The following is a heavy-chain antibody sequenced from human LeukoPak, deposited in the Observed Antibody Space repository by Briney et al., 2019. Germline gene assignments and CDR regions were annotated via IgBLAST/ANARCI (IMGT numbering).Heavy chain of an antibody. CDR1: GGSISSSSYY. CDR2: IYYRGNS. J-gene: IGHJ3*02. Sequence: PSETLSLTCTVSGGSISSSSYYWGWIRRPPGKGLEWIGSIYYRGNSYYNPSLKSRVTISVDTSMDQFPLRLSSVTAADTAVYYCARHTSIEIDAFHIWGQGTTVTVSS. V-gene: IGHV4-39*01. CDR3: ARHTSIEIDAFHI. D-gene: IGHD2/OR15-2a*01.